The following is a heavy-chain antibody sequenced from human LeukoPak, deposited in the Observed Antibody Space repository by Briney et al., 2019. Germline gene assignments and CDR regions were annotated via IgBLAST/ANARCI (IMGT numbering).Heavy chain of an antibody. J-gene: IGHJ4*02. D-gene: IGHD2-8*01. V-gene: IGHV3-23*01. CDR2: MSGVGGNT. CDR3: AKMPLLMVYAIYNY. Sequence: PGGSLRLSCAGSGFIFSSYALSWVRQAPGKGLQWVSAMSGVGGNTFYTDSVKGRFTISRDNSKNALYLQMNSLRAEDTAVYYCAKMPLLMVYAIYNYWGQGTLVTVSS. CDR1: GFIFSSYA.